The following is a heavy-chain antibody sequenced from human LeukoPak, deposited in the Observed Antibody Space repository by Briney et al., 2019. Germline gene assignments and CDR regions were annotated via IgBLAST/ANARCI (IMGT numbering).Heavy chain of an antibody. CDR1: GFTFSSYG. D-gene: IGHD1-26*01. CDR2: IRYDGSNK. CDR3: ANGPDSGSYAPRD. Sequence: GGSLRLSCAASGFTFSSYGMHWVRQAPGKGPEWVAFIRYDGSNKYYADSVKGRFTISRDNSKNTLYLQMNSLRAEDTAVYYCANGPDSGSYAPRDWGQGTLVTVSS. J-gene: IGHJ4*02. V-gene: IGHV3-30*02.